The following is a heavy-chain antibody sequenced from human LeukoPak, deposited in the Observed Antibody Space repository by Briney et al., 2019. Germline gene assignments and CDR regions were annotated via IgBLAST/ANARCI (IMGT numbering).Heavy chain of an antibody. CDR2: IKQDGSEK. J-gene: IGHJ3*02. CDR3: AKLSSGGAFDI. D-gene: IGHD3-10*01. Sequence: GGSLRLSCAASGFTFSSYWMSWVRQAPGKGLEWVANIKQDGSEKYYVDSVKGRFTISRDNAKNSLYLQMNSLRAEDTAVYYCAKLSSGGAFDIWGQGTMVTVSS. V-gene: IGHV3-7*01. CDR1: GFTFSSYW.